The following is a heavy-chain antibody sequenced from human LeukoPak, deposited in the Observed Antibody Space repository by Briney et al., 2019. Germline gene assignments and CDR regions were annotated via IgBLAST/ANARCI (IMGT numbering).Heavy chain of an antibody. D-gene: IGHD3/OR15-3a*01. CDR1: GFTFSSYG. CDR3: ARAQGLTEAFFDY. V-gene: IGHV3-33*01. Sequence: PGGSLRLSCAASGFTFSSYGMHWVRQAPGKGLEWVAVIWYDGSKKYYADSVKGRFTISRDNSKNTLYLQMNSLRVEDTAVYYCARAQGLTEAFFDYWGQGTLVTVSS. J-gene: IGHJ4*02. CDR2: IWYDGSKK.